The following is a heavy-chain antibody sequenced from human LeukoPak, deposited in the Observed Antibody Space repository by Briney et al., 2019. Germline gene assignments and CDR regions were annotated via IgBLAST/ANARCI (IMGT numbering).Heavy chain of an antibody. V-gene: IGHV3-21*01. D-gene: IGHD3-16*01. CDR1: EFILSSNT. J-gene: IGHJ4*02. Sequence: PGGSLRLSCAVPEFILSSNTMNWVRQAPGKGPEWVSSISSGSSYIYYADSVKGRFTISRDNANNSVYLQMSSLRDEDMGVYYCAREYDIKGRVDYWGQGNLFTVSS. CDR2: ISSGSSYI. CDR3: AREYDIKGRVDY.